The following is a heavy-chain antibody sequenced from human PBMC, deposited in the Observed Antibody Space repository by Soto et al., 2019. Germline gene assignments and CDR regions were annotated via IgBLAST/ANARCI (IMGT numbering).Heavy chain of an antibody. D-gene: IGHD3-16*02. V-gene: IGHV1-8*01. CDR2: MNPNSGNT. J-gene: IGHJ6*03. CDR3: ARGVRMVIDSYYYYMDV. CDR1: GYTFTSYD. Sequence: ASVKVSCKASGYTFTSYDINWVRQATGQGLEWMGWMNPNSGNTGYAQKFQGRVTMTRNTSISTAYMELSSLRSEDTAVYYCARGVRMVIDSYYYYMDVWGKGTTVTVSS.